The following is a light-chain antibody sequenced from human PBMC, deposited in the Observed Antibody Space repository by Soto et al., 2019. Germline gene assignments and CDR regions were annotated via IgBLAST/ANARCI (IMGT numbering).Light chain of an antibody. Sequence: QSALTQPPSASGSPGQSVTITCSGTSSDVGEENYVSWYQQHPGKAPKLMIYEVSNRPSGVSNRFSGSKSGNTASLTISGLQAEDEADYYCSSYTSSSTLVFGGGTKVTVL. V-gene: IGLV2-14*01. CDR1: SSDVGEENY. J-gene: IGLJ2*01. CDR2: EVS. CDR3: SSYTSSSTLV.